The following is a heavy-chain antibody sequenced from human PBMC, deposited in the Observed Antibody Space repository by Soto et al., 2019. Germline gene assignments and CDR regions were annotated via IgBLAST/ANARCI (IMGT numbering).Heavy chain of an antibody. CDR3: ARGDALNWLDP. V-gene: IGHV4-61*01. J-gene: IGHJ5*02. Sequence: SSETLSLTCTLSGGSVSSGTFYWSWIRQPPGKGLEWIGYMSYSGSTNYSPSLKSRVSISVDTFNNQFSLTLSSLTAADTAVYYCARGDALNWLDPWGQGTLVTVSS. CDR2: MSYSGST. CDR1: GGSVSSGTFY. D-gene: IGHD3-16*01.